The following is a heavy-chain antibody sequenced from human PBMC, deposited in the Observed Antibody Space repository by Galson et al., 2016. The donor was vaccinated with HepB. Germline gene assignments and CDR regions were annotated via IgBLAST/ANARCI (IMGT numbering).Heavy chain of an antibody. CDR3: LRELRSQQYGSGTI. J-gene: IGHJ4*02. CDR2: IYSGGIT. V-gene: IGHV3-66*01. Sequence: SLRLSCAASAFTVSGTYMTWVCQSPGKGLEWVSLIYSGGITYYADSVKGRFSIPIDVSKKLLYLPMNSLRAEDTAVYYCLRELRSQQYGSGTIWGQGTLVTVSS. CDR1: AFTVSGTY. D-gene: IGHD3-10*01.